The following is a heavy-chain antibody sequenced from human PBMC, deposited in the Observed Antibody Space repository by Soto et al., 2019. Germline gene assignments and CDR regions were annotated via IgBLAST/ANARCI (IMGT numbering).Heavy chain of an antibody. Sequence: GGSLRLSCAASGFTFSSYDMHWVRQATGKGLEWVSAIGTAGDTYYPGSVKGRFTISRENAKNSLYFQMNSLRAGDTAVYYCARGTADVLMTTVTTAYYYMDVWGKGTTVTVSS. CDR1: GFTFSSYD. CDR2: IGTAGDT. J-gene: IGHJ6*03. CDR3: ARGTADVLMTTVTTAYYYMDV. D-gene: IGHD4-4*01. V-gene: IGHV3-13*01.